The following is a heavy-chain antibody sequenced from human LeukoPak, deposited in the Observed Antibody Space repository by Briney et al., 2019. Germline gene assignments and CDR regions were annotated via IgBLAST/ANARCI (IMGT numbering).Heavy chain of an antibody. Sequence: ASVKVSCKASGGTFSSYAISWVRQAPGQGLEWMGWINPNSGGTNYAQKFQGRVTMTRDTSISTAYMELSRLRSDDTAVYYCAREQQLGVFDYWGQGTLVTVSS. CDR3: AREQQLGVFDY. V-gene: IGHV1-2*02. J-gene: IGHJ4*02. CDR2: INPNSGGT. CDR1: GGTFSSYA. D-gene: IGHD6-13*01.